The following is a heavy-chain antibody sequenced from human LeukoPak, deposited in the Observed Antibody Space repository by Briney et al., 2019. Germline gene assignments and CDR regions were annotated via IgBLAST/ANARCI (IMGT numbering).Heavy chain of an antibody. CDR3: AREAPRGYSPYYGMDV. V-gene: IGHV3-21*01. J-gene: IGHJ6*02. CDR1: GFTFSSYS. Sequence: GGSLRLSCAASGFTFSSYSMHWVRQAPGKGLEWVSAISSSSSFIYYADSMKGRFTISRDKAKNSLYLQMNSLRAEDTAVYYCAREAPRGYSPYYGMDVWGQGTTVTVSS. D-gene: IGHD5-12*01. CDR2: ISSSSSFI.